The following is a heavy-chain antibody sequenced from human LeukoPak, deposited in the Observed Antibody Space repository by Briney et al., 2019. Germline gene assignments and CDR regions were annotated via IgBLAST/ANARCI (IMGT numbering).Heavy chain of an antibody. CDR2: IYYTGST. Sequence: SETLSLTSILSGGSISSSSYYWGWIRQPPGKGLEWIGSIYYTGSTYYNPSLKSRVSISVDTSKKQFSLKLSSVTAADTAVYYCARLQLSGFLDYWGQGTLVTVSS. CDR3: ARLQLSGFLDY. J-gene: IGHJ4*02. CDR1: GGSISSSSYY. D-gene: IGHD3-3*01. V-gene: IGHV4-39*01.